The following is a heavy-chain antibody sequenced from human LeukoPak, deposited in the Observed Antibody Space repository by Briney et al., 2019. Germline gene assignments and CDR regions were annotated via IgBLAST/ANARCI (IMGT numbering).Heavy chain of an antibody. CDR3: AGAACSGSTCYLRRSWFDP. D-gene: IGHD2-2*01. Sequence: GGSLRLSCAASGFTFSSFDMNWVRQAPGKGLEWVSSISTSSGYIYYRDSVKGRFTISRDDAKNSLYLQMNSLRVEDTAVYYCAGAACSGSTCYLRRSWFDPWGQGTVVTVSS. CDR1: GFTFSSFD. V-gene: IGHV3-21*01. J-gene: IGHJ5*02. CDR2: ISTSSGYI.